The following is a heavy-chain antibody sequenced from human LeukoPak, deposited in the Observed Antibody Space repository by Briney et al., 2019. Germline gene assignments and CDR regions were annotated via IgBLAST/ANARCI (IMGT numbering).Heavy chain of an antibody. CDR1: GGSISSYY. CDR2: IYYSGST. Sequence: SETLSLTCTVSGGSISSYYWSWIRQPPGKGLEWIGYIYYSGSTNYNPSLKSRVTISVDTSKNQFSLKLSSVTAADTAVYYCARALNPMAWFDPWGQGTLVTVSS. V-gene: IGHV4-59*01. J-gene: IGHJ5*02. D-gene: IGHD3-10*01. CDR3: ARALNPMAWFDP.